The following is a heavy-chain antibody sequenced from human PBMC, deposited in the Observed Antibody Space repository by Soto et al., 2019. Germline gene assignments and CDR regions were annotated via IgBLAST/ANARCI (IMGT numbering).Heavy chain of an antibody. D-gene: IGHD2-2*01. CDR3: ARQLSAAPQDDLDP. Sequence: SETLSLTCTVSGGSTSSSSYYWGWIRQPPGKGLEWIGSIYYSGSTYYSPSLKSRVTISVDTSKNQFSLKLSSVTAADTAVYYCARQLSAAPQDDLDPWGQGTLVTVSS. CDR1: GGSTSSSSYY. CDR2: IYYSGST. V-gene: IGHV4-39*01. J-gene: IGHJ5*02.